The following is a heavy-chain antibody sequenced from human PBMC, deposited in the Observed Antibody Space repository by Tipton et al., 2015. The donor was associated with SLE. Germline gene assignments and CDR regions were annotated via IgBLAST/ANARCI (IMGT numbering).Heavy chain of an antibody. D-gene: IGHD3-10*01. V-gene: IGHV3-7*01. CDR1: RFSVSAYH. Sequence: GSLRLSCAGSRFSVSAYHMTWVRQAPGKGLEWVANIKQDGSEKYYVDSVKGRFTISRDNAKNSLYLQMNSLRAEDTAVYYCASPPYYGSGSYRPYWYFDLWGRGTLVTVSS. CDR3: ASPPYYGSGSYRPYWYFDL. J-gene: IGHJ2*01. CDR2: IKQDGSEK.